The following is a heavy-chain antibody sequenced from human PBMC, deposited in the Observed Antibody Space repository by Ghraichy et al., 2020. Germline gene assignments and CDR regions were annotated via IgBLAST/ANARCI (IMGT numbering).Heavy chain of an antibody. D-gene: IGHD6-19*01. Sequence: GGSLRLSCTVSGFTFSKAWMSWVRQAPGKGLEWVGRIKSKTDGGTTDYAAPVKGRFTILRDDSKNTVYLQMNNLKTEDTAVYYCTTLSGWYVKYWGQGTQVTVSS. CDR2: IKSKTDGGTT. CDR1: GFTFSKAW. J-gene: IGHJ4*02. V-gene: IGHV3-15*01. CDR3: TTLSGWYVKY.